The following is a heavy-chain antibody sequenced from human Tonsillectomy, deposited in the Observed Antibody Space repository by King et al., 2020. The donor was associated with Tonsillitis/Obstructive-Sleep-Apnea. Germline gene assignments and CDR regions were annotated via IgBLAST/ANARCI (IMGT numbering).Heavy chain of an antibody. CDR2: IDPSDSYT. CDR1: GYSFTSYW. J-gene: IGHJ4*02. D-gene: IGHD1-26*01. V-gene: IGHV5-10-1*03. Sequence: QLVQSGAEVKKPGESLRISCKGSGYSFTSYWISWVRQMPGKGLEWMGRIDPSDSYTNYSPSFQGHVTISADKSLSTAYLQWSSLKASDTAMYYCAARLGIVGATGYWGQGTLVTVSS. CDR3: AARLGIVGATGY.